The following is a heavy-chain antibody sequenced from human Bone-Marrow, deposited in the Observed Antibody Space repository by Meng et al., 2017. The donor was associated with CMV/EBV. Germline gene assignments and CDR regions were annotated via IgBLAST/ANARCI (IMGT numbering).Heavy chain of an antibody. Sequence: SETLSLTCTVSGGSISSYYWSWIRQPPGKGLEWIGYIYYSGSTNYNPSLKSRVTISVDTSKNQFSLKLSSVTAADTAVYCCASGDSSWFDPWGQGTLVTVSS. J-gene: IGHJ5*02. CDR1: GGSISSYY. D-gene: IGHD7-27*01. V-gene: IGHV4-59*01. CDR2: IYYSGST. CDR3: ASGDSSWFDP.